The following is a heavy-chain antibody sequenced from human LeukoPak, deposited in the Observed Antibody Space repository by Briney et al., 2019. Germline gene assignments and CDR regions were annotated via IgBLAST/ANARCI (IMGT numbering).Heavy chain of an antibody. J-gene: IGHJ4*02. V-gene: IGHV3-23*01. CDR2: ISGRCGST. Sequence: GGSLRLSCAASGFTFSSYAMSWVRQAPGKGLEWVSTISGRCGSTYYADSVKGRLTIPRDNSKNTLFLQLNSLRAEDTAVYYCASILGSGSHNDYWGQGTLVTVSS. CDR1: GFTFSSYA. D-gene: IGHD3-10*01. CDR3: ASILGSGSHNDY.